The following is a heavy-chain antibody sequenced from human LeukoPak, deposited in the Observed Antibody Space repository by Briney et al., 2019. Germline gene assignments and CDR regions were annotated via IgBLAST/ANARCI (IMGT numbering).Heavy chain of an antibody. J-gene: IGHJ4*02. CDR3: AKDTFDYLRYYFDY. D-gene: IGHD3-9*01. Sequence: GASLRLSCAASGFTFSSYAMNWVRQAPGKGLEWGSTISGTTGSTYYADSVKGRFTISRNNSKNTLYLQMNILRADDTAVYYCAKDTFDYLRYYFDYWGQGTLVTVSS. CDR1: GFTFSSYA. V-gene: IGHV3-23*01. CDR2: ISGTTGST.